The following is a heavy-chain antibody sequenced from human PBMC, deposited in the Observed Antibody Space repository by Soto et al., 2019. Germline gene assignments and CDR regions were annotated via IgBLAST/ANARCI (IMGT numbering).Heavy chain of an antibody. CDR3: AKDGYSYGYRPYCYYGMDV. Sequence: ASVKVSCKASGYTFTSYAMHWVRQAPGQRLEWMGWINAGNGNTKYSQKFQGRVTITRDTSASTAYMELSSLRSEDTAVYYCAKDGYSYGYRPYCYYGMDVWGQGTTVTVSS. J-gene: IGHJ6*02. CDR2: INAGNGNT. V-gene: IGHV1-3*01. D-gene: IGHD5-18*01. CDR1: GYTFTSYA.